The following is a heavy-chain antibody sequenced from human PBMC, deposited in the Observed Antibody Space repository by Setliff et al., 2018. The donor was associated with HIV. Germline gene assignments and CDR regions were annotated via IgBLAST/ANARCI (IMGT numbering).Heavy chain of an antibody. D-gene: IGHD2-21*02. J-gene: IGHJ3*02. CDR3: ARDLRGDSVPATAAKSFDI. Sequence: PSETLSLTCAVYGGSFSGYYWSWIRQPPGKGLEWIGEINDSGSTNNNPSLKSRVAMSVDTSKNQFSLKLSPVTAADTAVYYCARDLRGDSVPATAAKSFDIWGQGTLVTVSS. CDR1: GGSFSGYY. V-gene: IGHV4-34*01. CDR2: INDSGST.